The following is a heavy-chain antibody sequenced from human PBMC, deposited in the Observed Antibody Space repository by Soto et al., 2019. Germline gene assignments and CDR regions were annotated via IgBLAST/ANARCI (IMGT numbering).Heavy chain of an antibody. CDR2: IIPIFGTA. CDR1: GGTFSSYA. Sequence: GASVKVSCKASGGTFSSYAISWVRQAPGQGLEWMGGIIPIFGTANYAQKFQGRVTITADESTSTAYMELSSLRSEDTAVYYCARGSYNWNYVAAFPMDVWGQGTTVTVSS. D-gene: IGHD1-7*01. CDR3: ARGSYNWNYVAAFPMDV. V-gene: IGHV1-69*13. J-gene: IGHJ6*02.